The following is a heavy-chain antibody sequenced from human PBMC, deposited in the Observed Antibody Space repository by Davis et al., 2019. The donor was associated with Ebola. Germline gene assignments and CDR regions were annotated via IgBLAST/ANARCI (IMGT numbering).Heavy chain of an antibody. J-gene: IGHJ4*02. D-gene: IGHD3-9*01. CDR3: ARAPNYDVLTGTSSYYFDY. Sequence: ASVKVSCKSSGYTLTSYGLVWVRQAPGLGLEWMGWISGFNTNTNFAQKFQGRVTVSKDTSTNTAYMDLRSLTSDDTAIYYCARAPNYDVLTGTSSYYFDYWGQGTLVTVSS. CDR1: GYTLTSYG. CDR2: ISGFNTNT. V-gene: IGHV1-18*04.